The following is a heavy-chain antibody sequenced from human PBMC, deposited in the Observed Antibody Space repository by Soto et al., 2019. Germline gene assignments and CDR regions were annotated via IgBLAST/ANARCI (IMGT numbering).Heavy chain of an antibody. V-gene: IGHV1-3*01. CDR3: ARADYATYYYYYGRDF. CDR1: GYTFTSYA. Sequence: QVQLVQSGAEVKKPGASVKVSCKASGYTFTSYAMHWVRQAPGQRLEWRGWINAGNGNTKYSQKFQGRVTITRDTSGTTAYLELSSLSSEDTAVYYCARADYATYYYYYGRDFWGQGTTVTVSS. CDR2: INAGNGNT. D-gene: IGHD2-2*01. J-gene: IGHJ6*02.